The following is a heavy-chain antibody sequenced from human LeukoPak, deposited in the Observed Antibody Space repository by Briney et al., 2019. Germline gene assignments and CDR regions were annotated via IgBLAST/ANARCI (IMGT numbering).Heavy chain of an antibody. CDR1: GFTFSSYW. Sequence: GGSLRLSCAASGFTFSSYWMNWARQAPGKELEWVASINHNGNVNYYVDSVKGRFTISRDNAKNSLYLQMSNLRAEDTAVYYCAKSAYYDASGYYREYYFDYWGQGTLVTVSS. CDR3: AKSAYYDASGYYREYYFDY. CDR2: INHNGNVN. V-gene: IGHV3-7*03. D-gene: IGHD3-22*01. J-gene: IGHJ4*02.